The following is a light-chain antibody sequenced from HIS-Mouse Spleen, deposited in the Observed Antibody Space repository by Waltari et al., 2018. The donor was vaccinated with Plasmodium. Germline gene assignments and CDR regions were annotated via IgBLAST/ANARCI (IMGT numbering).Light chain of an antibody. CDR1: ALPKKY. CDR2: EDS. Sequence: SYELTQPPSVSVSPGQTARITCSGDALPKKYAYWYQQKSGQAPVLVIYEDSKRPSGIPEGFSGSSSGTMANLTISGAQVEDEADYYCYSTDSSGNHRVFGGGTK. J-gene: IGLJ3*02. V-gene: IGLV3-10*01. CDR3: YSTDSSGNHRV.